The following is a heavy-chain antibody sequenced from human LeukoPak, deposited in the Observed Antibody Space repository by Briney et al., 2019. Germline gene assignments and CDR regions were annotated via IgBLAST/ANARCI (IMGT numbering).Heavy chain of an antibody. CDR3: ARDSSRHSTRPIDY. Sequence: GGSLRLSCAASGFTVSSNYMSWVRQAPGKGLEWVSVIYSGGSAYYADSVKGRFTISRDNAKNSLYLQMNSLRAEDTALYFCARDSSRHSTRPIDYWGQGILVTVSS. J-gene: IGHJ4*02. CDR1: GFTVSSNY. D-gene: IGHD2-2*01. CDR2: IYSGGSA. V-gene: IGHV3-53*01.